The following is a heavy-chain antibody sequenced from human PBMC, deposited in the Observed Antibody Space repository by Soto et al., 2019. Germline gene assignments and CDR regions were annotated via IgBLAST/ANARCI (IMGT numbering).Heavy chain of an antibody. CDR1: GFTFSSYA. CDR3: AKGVTMVRGVIITAGMDV. J-gene: IGHJ6*02. V-gene: IGHV3-23*01. D-gene: IGHD3-10*01. Sequence: GGSLRLSCAASGFTFSSYAMSWVRQAPGQGLEWVSAISGSGGSTYYADSVKSRFTISRDNSKNTLYLQMNSLRAEDTAVYYCAKGVTMVRGVIITAGMDVWGQGTTVTVSS. CDR2: ISGSGGST.